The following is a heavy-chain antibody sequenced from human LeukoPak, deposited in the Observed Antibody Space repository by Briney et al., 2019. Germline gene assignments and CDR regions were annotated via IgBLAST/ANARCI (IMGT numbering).Heavy chain of an antibody. CDR2: IIPILGIA. CDR1: GGTFSSYA. Sequence: GASVTVSCKASGGTFSSYAISWVRQAPGQGLEWMGRIIPILGIANYAQKFQGRVTITADKSTSTAYMELSSLRSEDTAVYYCARDQRDGYNTNWGQGTLVTVSS. CDR3: ARDQRDGYNTN. D-gene: IGHD5-12*01. J-gene: IGHJ4*02. V-gene: IGHV1-69*04.